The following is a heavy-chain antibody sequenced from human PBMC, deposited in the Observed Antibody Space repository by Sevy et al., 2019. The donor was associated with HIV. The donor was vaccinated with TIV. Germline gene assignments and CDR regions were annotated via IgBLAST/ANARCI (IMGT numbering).Heavy chain of an antibody. J-gene: IGHJ4*02. CDR3: ARDDRPSGWLFDY. D-gene: IGHD6-19*01. V-gene: IGHV3-7*01. CDR2: INRDGSTK. CDR1: GFTFSSYW. Sequence: GGSLRLSCVAPGFTFSSYWMTWVRQAPGKGLEWVANINRDGSTKNYVDSVKGRFTISRDNAKNSLYLEMNSLRAEDTAVYYCARDDRPSGWLFDYWGQGTLVTVSS.